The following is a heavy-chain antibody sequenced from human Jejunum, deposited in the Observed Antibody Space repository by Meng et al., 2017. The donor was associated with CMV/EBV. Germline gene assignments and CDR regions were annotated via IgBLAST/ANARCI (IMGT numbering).Heavy chain of an antibody. V-gene: IGHV3-7*01. CDR2: IKQDGSEK. Sequence: SSYWMSWVRHAPGKGLEWVANIKQDGSEKYYVDSVKGRFTISRDNAKNSLYLQMNSLRAEDTAVYYCARQVAGTRGYYYYYYGMDVWGQGTTVTVSS. D-gene: IGHD6-19*01. J-gene: IGHJ6*02. CDR3: ARQVAGTRGYYYYYYGMDV. CDR1: SSYW.